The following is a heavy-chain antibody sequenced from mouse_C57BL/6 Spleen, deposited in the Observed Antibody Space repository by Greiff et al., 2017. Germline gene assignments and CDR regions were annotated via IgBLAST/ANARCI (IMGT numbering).Heavy chain of an antibody. CDR3: ARGDY. Sequence: EVKLMESGGGLVQPGGSLKLSCAASGFTFRDYYMYWVRQTPEKRLEWVAYISNGGGSTYYPDTVKGRFTISRDNAKNTLYLQMSRLKSEDTAMYYCARGDYWGQGTTLTVSS. J-gene: IGHJ2*01. CDR2: ISNGGGST. V-gene: IGHV5-12*01. CDR1: GFTFRDYY.